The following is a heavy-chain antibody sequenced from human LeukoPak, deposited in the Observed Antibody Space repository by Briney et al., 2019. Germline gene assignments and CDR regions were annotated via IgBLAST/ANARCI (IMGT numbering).Heavy chain of an antibody. CDR3: ARLTMPTGPGDY. D-gene: IGHD4/OR15-4a*01. V-gene: IGHV4-59*08. CDR2: IHYSGSA. Sequence: SETLSLTCSVSGGSIRSYYWSWIRQPPEKGLEWIGYIHYSGSANYNPSIKSRVTISVDPSKNLLSLELTSVTAADTGVYYCARLTMPTGPGDYWGQGTLVTVSS. J-gene: IGHJ4*02. CDR1: GGSIRSYY.